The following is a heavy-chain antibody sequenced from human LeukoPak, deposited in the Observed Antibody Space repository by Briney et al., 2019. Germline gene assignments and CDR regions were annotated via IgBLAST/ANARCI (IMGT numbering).Heavy chain of an antibody. CDR3: ARAYYDSSGSREEWFDP. D-gene: IGHD3-22*01. CDR1: GYTFTSYD. CDR2: MNPNSGNT. V-gene: IGHV1-8*01. J-gene: IGHJ5*02. Sequence: GASVKVSCTASGYTFTSYDINWVRQATGQGLEWMGWMNPNSGNTGYAQKFQGRVTMTRNTSISTAYMELSSLRSEDTAVYYCARAYYDSSGSREEWFDPWGQGTLVTVSS.